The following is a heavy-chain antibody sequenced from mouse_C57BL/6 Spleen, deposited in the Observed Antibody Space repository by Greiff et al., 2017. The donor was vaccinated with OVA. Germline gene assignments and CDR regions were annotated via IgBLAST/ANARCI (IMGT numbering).Heavy chain of an antibody. CDR1: GFTFSDYG. CDR2: ISSGSSTI. Sequence: EVKLQESGGGLVKPGGSLKLSCAASGFTFSDYGMHWVRQAPEKGLEWVAYISSGSSTIYYADTVKGRFTISRDNAKNTLFLQMTSLRSEDTAMYYCANDSEDAMDYWGQGTSVTVSS. D-gene: IGHD2-12*01. J-gene: IGHJ4*01. V-gene: IGHV5-17*01. CDR3: ANDSEDAMDY.